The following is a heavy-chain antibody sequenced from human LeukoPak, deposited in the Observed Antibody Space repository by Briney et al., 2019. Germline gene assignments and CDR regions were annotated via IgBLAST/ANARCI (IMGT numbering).Heavy chain of an antibody. CDR3: ARGRAFGVVIIRYYYYGMDV. CDR2: IYYSGST. J-gene: IGHJ6*02. D-gene: IGHD3-3*01. CDR1: GGSISSGVYY. V-gene: IGHV4-61*08. Sequence: PSQTLSLTCTVSGGSISSGVYYWSWIRQPPGKGLEWIGYIYYSGSTNYNPSLKSRVTISVDTSKNQFSLKLSSVTAADTAVYYCARGRAFGVVIIRYYYYGMDVWGQGTTVTVSS.